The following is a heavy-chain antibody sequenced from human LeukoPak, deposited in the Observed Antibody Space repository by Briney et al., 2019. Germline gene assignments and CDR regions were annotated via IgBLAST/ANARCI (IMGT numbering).Heavy chain of an antibody. D-gene: IGHD3-10*01. V-gene: IGHV3-23*01. Sequence: PGGSLRLSCASFGFTFSSYAMGWVRQAPGKGLEWVSAISGSGGDTYYADSVKGRFTFSRDNSKNTLYLQMNSLRPEDTALYYCAQAVWFGEFDYCFFGLDVWGQGTTVTVAS. CDR1: GFTFSSYA. J-gene: IGHJ6*02. CDR2: ISGSGGDT. CDR3: AQAVWFGEFDYCFFGLDV.